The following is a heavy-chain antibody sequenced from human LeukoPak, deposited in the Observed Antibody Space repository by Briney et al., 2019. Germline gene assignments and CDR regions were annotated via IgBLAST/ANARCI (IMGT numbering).Heavy chain of an antibody. CDR2: ISSSSSYI. CDR3: ARASSGSYFDY. J-gene: IGHJ4*02. D-gene: IGHD3-10*01. CDR1: GFTFSSYS. V-gene: IGHV3-21*01. Sequence: GGSLRLSCAASGFTFSSYSMNWVRQAPGKGLEWVSSISSSSSYIYYADSVKGRLTISRDNAKNSLYLQMNSLRAEDTAVYYCARASSGSYFDYWGQGTLVTVSS.